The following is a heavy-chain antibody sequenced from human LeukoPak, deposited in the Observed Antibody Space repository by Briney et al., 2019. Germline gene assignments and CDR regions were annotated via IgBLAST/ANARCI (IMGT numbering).Heavy chain of an antibody. D-gene: IGHD1-26*01. CDR1: GYSFTSSW. Sequence: GESLKISCKGSGYSFTSSWIGWVRQMPGKGLEWMGIIYPGDSDTRYSPSFQGQVTISADKSISTAYLQWSSLKASDTAMYYCARLGSGSYYSLSDFDYWGQGTLVTVSP. J-gene: IGHJ4*02. CDR2: IYPGDSDT. V-gene: IGHV5-51*01. CDR3: ARLGSGSYYSLSDFDY.